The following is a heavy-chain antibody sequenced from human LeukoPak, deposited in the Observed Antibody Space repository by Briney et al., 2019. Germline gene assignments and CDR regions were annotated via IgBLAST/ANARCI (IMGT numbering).Heavy chain of an antibody. CDR1: GFTFSSYA. J-gene: IGHJ2*01. CDR2: ISGSGGST. D-gene: IGHD7-27*01. Sequence: GGSLRLSCAASGFTFSSYAMSWVRQAPGKGLEWDSAISGSGGSTYYADSVKGRFTISRDNSKNTLYLQMNSLRAEDTAVYYCAKDLNKLGYWYFDLWGRGTLVTVSS. V-gene: IGHV3-23*01. CDR3: AKDLNKLGYWYFDL.